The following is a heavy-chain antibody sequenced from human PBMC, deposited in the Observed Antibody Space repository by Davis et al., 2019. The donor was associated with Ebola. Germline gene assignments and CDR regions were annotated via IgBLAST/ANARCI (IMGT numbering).Heavy chain of an antibody. J-gene: IGHJ4*02. V-gene: IGHV3-48*03. D-gene: IGHD4-23*01. CDR1: GFTFSNYE. CDR3: ARGATVVKALDY. Sequence: GESLKISCTASGFTFSNYEMNWVRQAPGKGLEWISYISSSGDTISYADSVKGRFTISRDNAKNTLYLQMNSLRAEDTAVYYCARGATVVKALDYWGQGTLVTVSS. CDR2: ISSSGDTI.